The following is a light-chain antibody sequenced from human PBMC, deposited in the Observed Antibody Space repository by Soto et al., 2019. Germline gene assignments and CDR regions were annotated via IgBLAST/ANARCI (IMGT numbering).Light chain of an antibody. CDR3: QQYNNYSQWT. Sequence: DIQMTQSPSTLSVSVGDRVTITCRASQSINSWLAWYQQKPGKAPKLLIYDASSMESGVPSRFSGSGSGTELPLTISSLQPDDFATYYCQQYNNYSQWTFGQGTKVEIK. V-gene: IGKV1-5*01. CDR2: DAS. J-gene: IGKJ1*01. CDR1: QSINSW.